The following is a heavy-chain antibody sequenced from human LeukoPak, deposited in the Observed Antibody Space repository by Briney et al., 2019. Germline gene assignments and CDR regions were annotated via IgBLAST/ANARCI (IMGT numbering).Heavy chain of an antibody. CDR3: AKDLGRYYDYVWGSYRPNMD. D-gene: IGHD3-16*02. Sequence: GRSLRLSCAASGFTFDDYAVHWVRQAPGKGLEWVSGISWNSGSIGYADSVKGRFTISRDNAKNSLYLQMNSLRAEDTALYYCAKDLGRYYDYVWGSYRPNMDWGQGTLVTVSS. V-gene: IGHV3-9*01. J-gene: IGHJ4*02. CDR2: ISWNSGSI. CDR1: GFTFDDYA.